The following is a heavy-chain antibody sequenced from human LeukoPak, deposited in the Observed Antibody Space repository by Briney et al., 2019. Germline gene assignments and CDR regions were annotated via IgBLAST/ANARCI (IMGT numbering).Heavy chain of an antibody. CDR1: GFTFSFYG. Sequence: GESLRLSCATSGFTFSFYGMHWVRQAPGKGLEWVAFIQYDGSYKFYADSVQGRFSISRDNSKNTLFLQMNSLRAEDTAVYYCAKDSSRGGNFDYWGQGTLVTVSS. CDR2: IQYDGSYK. J-gene: IGHJ4*02. CDR3: AKDSSRGGNFDY. V-gene: IGHV3-30*02. D-gene: IGHD2-15*01.